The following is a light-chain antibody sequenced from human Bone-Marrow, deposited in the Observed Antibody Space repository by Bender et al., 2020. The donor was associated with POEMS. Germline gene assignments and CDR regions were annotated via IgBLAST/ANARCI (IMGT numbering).Light chain of an antibody. CDR2: EGS. CDR3: AAWDDSLSGVV. CDR1: SSDIGSYNL. Sequence: QSAVTQPASVSGSPGQSITISCTGTSSDIGSYNLVSWYQQHPGKVPKLMIYEGSKRPSGVSDRFSGSKSGTSASLAISGLRSEDEADYYCAAWDDSLSGVVFGGGTKLTVL. J-gene: IGLJ2*01. V-gene: IGLV2-14*02.